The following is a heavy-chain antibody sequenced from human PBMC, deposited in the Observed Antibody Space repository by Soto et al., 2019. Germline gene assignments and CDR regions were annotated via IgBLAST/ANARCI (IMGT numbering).Heavy chain of an antibody. CDR3: ARDGGYCSSASCFPYYYYYGVDV. J-gene: IGHJ6*02. CDR2: IYYSGST. V-gene: IGHV4-59*01. Sequence: PSETLSLTCTVSGGSISSYYWSWIRQPPGKGLEWIGYIYYSGSTNYNPSLKSRVTISVDTSKNQFSLKLSSVTAADTAMYYCARDGGYCSSASCFPYYYYYGVDVWGQGTTVTVSS. CDR1: GGSISSYY. D-gene: IGHD2-2*01.